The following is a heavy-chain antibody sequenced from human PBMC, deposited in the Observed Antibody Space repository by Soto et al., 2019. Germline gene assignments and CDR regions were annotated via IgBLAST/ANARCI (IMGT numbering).Heavy chain of an antibody. J-gene: IGHJ4*02. CDR2: IYYSGST. Sequence: QVQLQESGPGLVKPSETLSLTCTVSGGSISSYYWSWIRQPPGKGLEWIGYIYYSGSTNYNPSLKSRVTLSVDTSKNQSSLKLTSVTAADTAVYYCARRYGSGFDYWGQGTLVTVSS. D-gene: IGHD3-10*01. CDR1: GGSISSYY. CDR3: ARRYGSGFDY. V-gene: IGHV4-59*08.